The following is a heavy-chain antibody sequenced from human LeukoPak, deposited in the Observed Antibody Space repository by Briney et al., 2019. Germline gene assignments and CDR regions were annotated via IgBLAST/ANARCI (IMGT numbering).Heavy chain of an antibody. J-gene: IGHJ5*02. CDR1: GFTFNSYA. D-gene: IGHD6-19*01. Sequence: GGSLRLSYAASGFTFNSYAMTWVRQAPGKGLEWVSGISGSGISTHYADSVKGRFTISRDNAKNTLYLQMNSLRAEDTAVYYCAKDHSTGWSNWLDPWGQGTLVTVSS. CDR3: AKDHSTGWSNWLDP. CDR2: ISGSGIST. V-gene: IGHV3-23*01.